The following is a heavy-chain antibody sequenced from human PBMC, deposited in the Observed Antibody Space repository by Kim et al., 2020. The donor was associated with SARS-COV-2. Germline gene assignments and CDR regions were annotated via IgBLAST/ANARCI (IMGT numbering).Heavy chain of an antibody. J-gene: IGHJ6*01. CDR2: VSYEGKDK. D-gene: IGHD6-13*01. Sequence: GGSLRLSCAASGFSFTSYAIHWVRQPPGKGLEWVAVVSYEGKDKDYADSVVGRFTISSDNSKTTVSPQMHSLRGEDTATYFCASASFYSSSWYGMDFWG. CDR1: GFSFTSYA. V-gene: IGHV3-30*04. CDR3: ASASFYSSSWYGMDF.